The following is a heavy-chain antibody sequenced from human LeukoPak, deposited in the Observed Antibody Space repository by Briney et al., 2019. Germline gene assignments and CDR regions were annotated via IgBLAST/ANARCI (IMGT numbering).Heavy chain of an antibody. V-gene: IGHV1-2*02. J-gene: IGHJ3*02. CDR3: ARDPHRAFDI. Sequence: GASVKLSCKASGYTFTGYYMHWVRQAPGQGLEWMGWINPNSGGTNYAQKFQGRVTMTRDTSISTAYMELSRLRSDDTAVYFCARDPHRAFDIWGQGTMVTVSS. CDR1: GYTFTGYY. CDR2: INPNSGGT.